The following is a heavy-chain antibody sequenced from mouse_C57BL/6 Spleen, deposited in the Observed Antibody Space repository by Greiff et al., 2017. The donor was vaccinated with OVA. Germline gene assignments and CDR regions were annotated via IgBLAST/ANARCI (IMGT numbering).Heavy chain of an antibody. CDR3: ARQEIYYDYYYAMDY. J-gene: IGHJ4*01. CDR1: GFSLTSYG. Sequence: VHLVESGPGLVAPSPSLSITCTVSGFSLTSYGVHWVRQPPGKGLEWLVVIWSDGSTTYNSALKSRLSISKDNSKSQVFLKMNSLQTDDTAMYYGARQEIYYDYYYAMDYWGQGTSVTVSS. CDR2: IWSDGST. V-gene: IGHV2-6-1*01. D-gene: IGHD2-4*01.